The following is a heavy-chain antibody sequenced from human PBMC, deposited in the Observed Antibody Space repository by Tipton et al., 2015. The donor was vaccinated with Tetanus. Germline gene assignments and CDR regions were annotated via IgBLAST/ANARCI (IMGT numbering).Heavy chain of an antibody. Sequence: SLRLSCAASGFTFSDYYMSWIRQAPGKGLEWVSYISSSGSTIYYADSVKGRFTISRDNAKNSLYLQMNSLRAEDTAVYYCAGAAQYCSSTSCSSGAADYYYGMDVWGQGTTVTVSS. J-gene: IGHJ6*02. CDR2: ISSSGSTI. V-gene: IGHV3-11*01. CDR3: AGAAQYCSSTSCSSGAADYYYGMDV. CDR1: GFTFSDYY. D-gene: IGHD2-2*01.